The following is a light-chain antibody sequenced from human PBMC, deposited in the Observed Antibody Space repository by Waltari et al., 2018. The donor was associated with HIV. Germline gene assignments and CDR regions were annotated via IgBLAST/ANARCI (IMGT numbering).Light chain of an antibody. Sequence: QSALTQPHSVSGSPGQSVNLSCTGTSSDVGDYNYVSWYQRHPGKAPKLMIYDVTKRPSGVPDRFSGSKSGNTASLTISGLQAEDDAEYYCCSYAGTWLFGGGTKLTVL. CDR1: SSDVGDYNY. CDR3: CSYAGTWL. J-gene: IGLJ3*02. V-gene: IGLV2-11*01. CDR2: DVT.